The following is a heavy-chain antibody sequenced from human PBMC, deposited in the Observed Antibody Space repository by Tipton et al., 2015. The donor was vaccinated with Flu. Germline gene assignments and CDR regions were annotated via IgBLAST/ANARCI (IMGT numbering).Heavy chain of an antibody. Sequence: TLSLTCTVSGGSTSSYYWSWIRQPPGKGLEWIGYIYYSGSTNYNPSLKSRVTISVDTSKNQFSLKLSSVTAADTAVYYCARAYYDSSGYRDFWYFDLWGRGTLVTVSS. CDR3: ARAYYDSSGYRDFWYFDL. CDR2: IYYSGST. V-gene: IGHV4-59*01. D-gene: IGHD3-22*01. J-gene: IGHJ2*01. CDR1: GGSTSSYY.